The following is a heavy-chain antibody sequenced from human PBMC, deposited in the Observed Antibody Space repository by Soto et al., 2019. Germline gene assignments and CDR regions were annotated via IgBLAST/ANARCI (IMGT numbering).Heavy chain of an antibody. Sequence: QPGGSLRLSCTASGFTFNTNWMHWVRQATGKGLVWVSRIYFDGITTHYADSVKGRFTVSRDNAKNTVYLQLNSLRPEDTALYHCARGPPTYYDFWCCYLDYWGQGTLVTVAS. D-gene: IGHD3-3*01. CDR3: ARGPPTYYDFWCCYLDY. V-gene: IGHV3-74*01. CDR2: IYFDGITT. CDR1: GFTFNTNW. J-gene: IGHJ4*02.